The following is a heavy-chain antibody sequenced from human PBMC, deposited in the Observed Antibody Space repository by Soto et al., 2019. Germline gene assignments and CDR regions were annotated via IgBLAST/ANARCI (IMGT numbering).Heavy chain of an antibody. Sequence: EVQLVESGGGLVQPGGSLGLSCAASGFTFSHRGLIWVRQAPGKGLEWLSYISPNSDSVHYAKSVKGRFSISRDKARVSLYLQMNSLRDDDVAVYYCATVDGPTVTTMFFDYWGQGILVTVSS. CDR2: ISPNSDSV. V-gene: IGHV3-48*02. CDR3: ATVDGPTVTTMFFDY. CDR1: GFTFSHRG. J-gene: IGHJ4*02. D-gene: IGHD5-12*01.